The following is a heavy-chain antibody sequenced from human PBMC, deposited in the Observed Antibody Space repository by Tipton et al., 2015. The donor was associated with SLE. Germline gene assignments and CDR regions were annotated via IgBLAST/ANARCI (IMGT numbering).Heavy chain of an antibody. CDR1: GGSFSGYS. CDR2: VNHSRNT. CDR3: ARGIAGYYYYCYMDV. D-gene: IGHD2-15*01. J-gene: IGHJ6*03. V-gene: IGHV4-34*01. Sequence: LRLSCAVYGGSFSGYSWNWIRQPPGKGLEWIGGVNHSRNTIYNPSLKSRVTISLDTSKNQFSLKLNSVTAADTAVYYCARGIAGYYYYCYMDVWGKGTTVTVSS.